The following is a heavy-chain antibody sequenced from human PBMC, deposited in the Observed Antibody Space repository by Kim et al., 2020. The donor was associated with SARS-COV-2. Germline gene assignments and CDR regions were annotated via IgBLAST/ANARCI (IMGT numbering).Heavy chain of an antibody. Sequence: SETLSLTCTVSGGSISSYYWSWIRQPPGKGLEWIGYIYYSGSTNYNPSLKSRVTISVDTSKNQFSLKLSSVTAADTAVYYCARDLVLWFGELNEHYYGMDVWGQGTTVTVSS. D-gene: IGHD3-10*01. V-gene: IGHV4-59*01. CDR2: IYYSGST. CDR3: ARDLVLWFGELNEHYYGMDV. J-gene: IGHJ6*02. CDR1: GGSISSYY.